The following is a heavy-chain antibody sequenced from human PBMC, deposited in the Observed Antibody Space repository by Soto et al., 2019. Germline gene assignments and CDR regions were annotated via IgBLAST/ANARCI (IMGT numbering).Heavy chain of an antibody. CDR3: AKDHLTTTVTTVGY. CDR2: ISYHGSDN. CDR1: GFTFSNYG. V-gene: IGHV3-30*18. Sequence: QVQLVESGGGVVQPGRSLRLSCAASGFTFSNYGMHWVRQAPGKGLEWVAVISYHGSDNYYADSVKGRFTISSNNSKNTLYLQMDSLRVEVTAVYYCAKDHLTTTVTTVGYWGQGTLVTVSS. J-gene: IGHJ4*02. D-gene: IGHD4-17*01.